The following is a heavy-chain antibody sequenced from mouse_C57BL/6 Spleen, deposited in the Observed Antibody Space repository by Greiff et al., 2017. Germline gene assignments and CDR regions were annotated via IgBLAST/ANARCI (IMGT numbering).Heavy chain of an antibody. V-gene: IGHV5-9*01. J-gene: IGHJ4*01. CDR2: ISGGGGNT. CDR3: ARHPIYYYGSSYDYYAMDY. Sequence: EVMLVESGGGLVKPGGSLKLSCAASGFTFSSYTMSWVRQTPEKRLEWVATISGGGGNTYYPDSVKGRFTISRDNAKNTLYLQMSSLRSEDTALYYCARHPIYYYGSSYDYYAMDYWGQGTSVTVSS. D-gene: IGHD1-1*01. CDR1: GFTFSSYT.